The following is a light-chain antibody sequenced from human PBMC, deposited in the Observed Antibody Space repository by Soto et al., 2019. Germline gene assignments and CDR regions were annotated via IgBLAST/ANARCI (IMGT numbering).Light chain of an antibody. J-gene: IGKJ4*01. Sequence: EIGLTQSAATLCLSPGEGASLXCRASHSVSRHLGWYQQKTGEARRPLISAESNRATGIQARLSGSGSGTDSTLNLSSLEPEDFAVYYCKQRSNWPPFSFGGGTKVDIK. V-gene: IGKV3-11*01. CDR1: HSVSRH. CDR2: AES. CDR3: KQRSNWPPFS.